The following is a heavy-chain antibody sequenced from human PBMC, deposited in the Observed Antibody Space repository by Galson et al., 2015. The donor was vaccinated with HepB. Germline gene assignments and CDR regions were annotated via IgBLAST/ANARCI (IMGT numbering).Heavy chain of an antibody. V-gene: IGHV3-30*18. D-gene: IGHD6-6*01. CDR2: VSYDETNK. J-gene: IGHJ4*02. CDR3: TKNGAWALEY. Sequence: SLRLSCAASGFPFSTYGMHWVRQAPGKGLDWVAVVSYDETNKYYADSVKGRFTISRDKAKNQFSLELTSVTAADTAVYYCTKNGAWALEYWGQGTLVTASS. CDR1: GFPFSTYG.